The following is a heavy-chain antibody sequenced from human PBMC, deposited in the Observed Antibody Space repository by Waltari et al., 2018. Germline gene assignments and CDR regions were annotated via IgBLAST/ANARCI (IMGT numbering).Heavy chain of an antibody. CDR2: ISWDGDLT. J-gene: IGHJ4*02. CDR1: GFIFDDFT. Sequence: EVHLVESGGAVVKPGGSLRLSWEGSGFIFDDFTMHWVRQPPGKGLEWVSLISWDGDLTYYGDSVKGRFTISRDNSKDSLYLQMNSLRSEDTALYYCVKDIGGSDSWGQGTPVTVSS. V-gene: IGHV3-43*01. CDR3: VKDIGGSDS.